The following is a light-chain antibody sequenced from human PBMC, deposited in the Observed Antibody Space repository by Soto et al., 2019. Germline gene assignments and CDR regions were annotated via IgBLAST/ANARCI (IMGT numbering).Light chain of an antibody. CDR2: DNN. Sequence: QSVLTQPPSVSAAPGQRVTISCSGSSSNIGNNYVSWYQQLPGTAPKFLIYDNNKRPSGIPDRFSGSKSGTSATLDITGLQTGDEADYYCGTWHSSLTAVVFGGGTKVTVL. V-gene: IGLV1-51*01. CDR1: SSNIGNNY. J-gene: IGLJ2*01. CDR3: GTWHSSLTAVV.